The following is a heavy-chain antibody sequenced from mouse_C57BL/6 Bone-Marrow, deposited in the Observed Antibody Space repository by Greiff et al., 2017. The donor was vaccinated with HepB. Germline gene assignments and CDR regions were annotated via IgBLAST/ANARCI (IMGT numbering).Heavy chain of an antibody. J-gene: IGHJ4*01. CDR2: FHPYNDDT. CDR3: ARDYYGSSYPFYYAMDY. D-gene: IGHD1-1*01. Sequence: VQLQQSGAELVKPGASVKMSCKASGYTFTNYPIEWMKQNHGKSLEWIGNFHPYNDDTKYNEKFKGKATLTVEKSSSTVYLELSRLTSDDSAVYYCARDYYGSSYPFYYAMDYWGQGTSVTVSS. CDR1: GYTFTNYP. V-gene: IGHV1-47*01.